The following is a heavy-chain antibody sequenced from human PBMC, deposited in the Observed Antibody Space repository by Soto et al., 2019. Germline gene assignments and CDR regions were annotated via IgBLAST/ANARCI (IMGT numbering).Heavy chain of an antibody. CDR1: GDSITNHY. J-gene: IGHJ6*02. D-gene: IGHD6-13*01. Sequence: SETLSLTCTVSGDSITNHYWSWIRRPPGKGLEWIGYIYYSGITNYNPSLKSRVTISVDASKNQFSLKLNSVTAADTAIYYCARDGAIAAAANSYYYTMDVWGQGTTVTVSS. CDR2: IYYSGIT. CDR3: ARDGAIAAAANSYYYTMDV. V-gene: IGHV4-59*11.